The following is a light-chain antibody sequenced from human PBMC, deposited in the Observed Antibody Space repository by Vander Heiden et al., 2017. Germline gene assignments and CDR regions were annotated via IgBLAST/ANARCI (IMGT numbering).Light chain of an antibody. V-gene: IGLV3-25*03. CDR3: QSADSSGTYVV. CDR2: KNS. J-gene: IGLJ2*01. CDR1: ALPKQY. Sequence: SSALPPPPSVSVSPGQTARITGSGEALPKQYAYWYQQKPGQAPVLVIYKNSERPSGIPERFSGSSSGTTVTLTISGVQAEDEADYYCQSADSSGTYVVFGGGTKLTVL.